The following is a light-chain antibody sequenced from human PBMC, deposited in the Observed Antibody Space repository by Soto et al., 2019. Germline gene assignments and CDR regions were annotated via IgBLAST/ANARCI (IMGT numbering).Light chain of an antibody. CDR3: QQYNNWPPWT. Sequence: EIVMTQSPATLSLSPGERATLSCRASLSVSSDLAWYRQKPGQAPRLLIYRAFTRATGIPARFSGSGFGTDFTLTISSLQSEDFAVYYCQQYNNWPPWTFGQGTKVDIK. J-gene: IGKJ1*01. V-gene: IGKV3-15*01. CDR2: RAF. CDR1: LSVSSD.